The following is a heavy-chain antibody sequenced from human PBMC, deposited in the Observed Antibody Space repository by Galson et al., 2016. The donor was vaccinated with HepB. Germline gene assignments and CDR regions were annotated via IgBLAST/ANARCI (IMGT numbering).Heavy chain of an antibody. CDR1: RFTFSTSI. Sequence: SLRLSCATSRFTFSTSILHWVRQAPGKGLDWVAAMSYDGFSKYYSDSVKGRFTVSRDNSDSKMYLQLDSLSADDTAVYYCARELLGLDYWGRGTLVAVSS. J-gene: IGHJ4*02. D-gene: IGHD2-8*02. V-gene: IGHV3-30-3*01. CDR3: ARELLGLDY. CDR2: MSYDGFSK.